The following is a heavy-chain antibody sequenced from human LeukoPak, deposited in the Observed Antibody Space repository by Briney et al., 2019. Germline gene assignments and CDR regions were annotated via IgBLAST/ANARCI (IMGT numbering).Heavy chain of an antibody. V-gene: IGHV4-39*01. CDR3: ARRTYSASYWKHFDY. CDR1: GGSISSSSDY. Sequence: SETLSLTCTVSGGSISSSSDYWGWIRQAPGKGLEWIGSIYYSENTYYNTSLKGRVTISVDTSKNQFSLKLNSVTAADTAVYFCARRTYSASYWKHFDYWGQGTLVTVSS. J-gene: IGHJ4*02. CDR2: IYYSENT. D-gene: IGHD1-26*01.